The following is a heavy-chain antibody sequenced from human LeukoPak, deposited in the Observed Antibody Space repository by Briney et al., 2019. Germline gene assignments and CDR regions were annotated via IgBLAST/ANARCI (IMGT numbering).Heavy chain of an antibody. CDR2: ISYDGSNK. J-gene: IGHJ4*02. Sequence: GRTLRLSCAASGFTFSSYAMHWVRQAPGKGLEWVAFISYDGSNKYYADSVKGRFTISRDNSKNTLYLQMNSLRAEDTAVYYCARFPCSGGSCYGEGFDYWGQGTLVTVSS. CDR1: GFTFSSYA. D-gene: IGHD2-15*01. CDR3: ARFPCSGGSCYGEGFDY. V-gene: IGHV3-30-3*01.